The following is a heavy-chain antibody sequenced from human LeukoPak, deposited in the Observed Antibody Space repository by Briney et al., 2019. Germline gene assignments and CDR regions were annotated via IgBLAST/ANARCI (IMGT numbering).Heavy chain of an antibody. V-gene: IGHV3-33*01. J-gene: IGHJ4*02. CDR3: ARARPGIAVADYYFHY. CDR2: IWYDGSNK. D-gene: IGHD6-19*01. CDR1: GFTFSSYG. Sequence: GRSLRLSCAASGFTFSSYGMHWVRQAPGKGLEWVAVIWYDGSNKYYADSVKGRFTISRDNSKNTLYLQMNSLRAEDTAVYYCARARPGIAVADYYFHYWGQGTLVTVSS.